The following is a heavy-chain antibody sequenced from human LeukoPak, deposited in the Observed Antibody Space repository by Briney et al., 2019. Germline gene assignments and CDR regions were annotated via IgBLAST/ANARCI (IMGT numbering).Heavy chain of an antibody. D-gene: IGHD2-2*01. CDR1: GFTLSTYA. J-gene: IGHJ6*02. CDR3: AIGGCSGASCYAGGNYYYGMDV. CDR2: ISDGDSST. V-gene: IGHV3-23*01. Sequence: GGSLRLSCAASGFTLSTYAMSWVRQAPGKGLEWVSVISDGDSSTYYAVSVKGRFTISRDSSKNTLYLQMHSLRAEDTAVYYCAIGGCSGASCYAGGNYYYGMDVWGQGTTVTVSS.